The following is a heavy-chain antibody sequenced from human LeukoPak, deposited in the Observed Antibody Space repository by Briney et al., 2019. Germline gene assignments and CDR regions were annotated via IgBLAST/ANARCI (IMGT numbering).Heavy chain of an antibody. CDR3: ARRDYYGSGSYSY. Sequence: PSETLSLTCTVSGGSISSDYWSWIRQPPGKGLEWIGHIYYSGSTNYNPSLKSRVTISVDTSKNQFSMKLSSVTAADTAVYYCARRDYYGSGSYSYWGQGTLVTVSS. D-gene: IGHD3-10*01. V-gene: IGHV4-59*01. J-gene: IGHJ4*02. CDR2: IYYSGST. CDR1: GGSISSDY.